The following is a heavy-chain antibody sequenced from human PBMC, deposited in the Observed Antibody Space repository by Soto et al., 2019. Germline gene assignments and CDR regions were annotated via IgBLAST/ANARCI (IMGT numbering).Heavy chain of an antibody. CDR1: GGTFSSYT. V-gene: IGHV1-69*02. J-gene: IGHJ1*01. Sequence: QVQLVQSGAEVKKPGSSVKVSCKASGGTFSSYTISWVRQAPGQGLEWMGRIIPILGIANYAQKFQGRVTITAGKSTSTAYMELSSLRSEDTAVYYCGYSSHAEYFQHWGQGTLVTVSS. D-gene: IGHD6-13*01. CDR3: GYSSHAEYFQH. CDR2: IIPILGIA.